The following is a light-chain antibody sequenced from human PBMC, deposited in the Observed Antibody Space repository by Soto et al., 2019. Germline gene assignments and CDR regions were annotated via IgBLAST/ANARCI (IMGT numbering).Light chain of an antibody. V-gene: IGKV1-6*01. J-gene: IGKJ2*01. CDR2: AS. CDR1: QGIKND. CDR3: LQDYNYPYT. Sequence: AIPMTQSPSSLSASVGDRVTITCRASQGIKNDLGWYQQKPGKAPKFLMYASSLETGVPSRFSGSGSGTDFTLTISSLQPEDFATYYCLQDYNYPYTFGQGTKLEIK.